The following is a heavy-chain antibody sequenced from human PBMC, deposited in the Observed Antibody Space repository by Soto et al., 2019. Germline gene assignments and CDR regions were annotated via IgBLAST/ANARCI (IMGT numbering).Heavy chain of an antibody. V-gene: IGHV1-69*13. CDR3: ASALNGVIDYFHY. Sequence: SVKVSCKASGGTFSSYAISWVRQAPGQGLEWMGGIIPIFGTANYAQKFQGRVTITADESTSTAYMELSSLRSEDTAVYYCASALNGVIDYFHYWGQGTLVTVSS. CDR2: IIPIFGTA. CDR1: GGTFSSYA. J-gene: IGHJ4*02. D-gene: IGHD2-8*01.